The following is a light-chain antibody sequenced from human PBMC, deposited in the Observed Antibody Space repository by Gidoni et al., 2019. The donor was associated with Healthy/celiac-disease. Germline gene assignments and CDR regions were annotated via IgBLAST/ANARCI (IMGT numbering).Light chain of an antibody. V-gene: IGKV1-5*01. CDR2: DAS. J-gene: IGKJ1*01. Sequence: DIQMTQSPSTLSASVGDRVTITCRASQSISSWLAWYQQKPGKAPKLLIYDASSLESGVPSRFSGSGSGTEFTLTISSLQPDDFATYYCQQYNSQGTFXXXTKVEIK. CDR3: QQYNSQGT. CDR1: QSISSW.